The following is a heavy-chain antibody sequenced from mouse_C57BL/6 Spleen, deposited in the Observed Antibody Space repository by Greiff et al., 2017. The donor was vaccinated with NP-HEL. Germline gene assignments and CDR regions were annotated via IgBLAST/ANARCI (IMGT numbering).Heavy chain of an antibody. V-gene: IGHV1-64*01. D-gene: IGHD1-3*01. J-gene: IGHJ2*01. CDR1: GYTFTSYW. CDR3: ARSGGPRETSFDY. CDR2: IHPNSGST. Sequence: QVQLQQPGAELVKPGASVKLSCKASGYTFTSYWMHWVKQRPGQGLEWIGMIHPNSGSTNYNEKFKSKATLTVDKSSSTAYMQLSSLTSEDSAVYYWARSGGPRETSFDYWGQGTTLTVSS.